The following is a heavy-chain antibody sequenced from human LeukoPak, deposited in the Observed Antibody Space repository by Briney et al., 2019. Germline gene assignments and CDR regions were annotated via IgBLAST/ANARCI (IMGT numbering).Heavy chain of an antibody. V-gene: IGHV4-34*01. Sequence: SETLSLTCAVYGGSFSGYYWSWIRQPPGKGLGWIGEINHSGSTNYNPSLKSRVTISVDTSKNQFSLKLSSVTAADTAVYYCARGGKGPNWFDPWGQGTLVTVSS. CDR1: GGSFSGYY. J-gene: IGHJ5*02. D-gene: IGHD3-10*01. CDR2: INHSGST. CDR3: ARGGKGPNWFDP.